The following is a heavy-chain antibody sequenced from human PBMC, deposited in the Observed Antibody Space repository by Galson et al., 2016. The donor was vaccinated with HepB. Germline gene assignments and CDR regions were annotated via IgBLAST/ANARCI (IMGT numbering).Heavy chain of an antibody. CDR2: ISGSGGST. Sequence: SLRLSCAASGFTFSSYAMSWVRQAPGKGLEWVSAISGSGGSTYYTDSLKGRFTISRDNAKNSLYLQMNSLRAEDTAVYYCAASNYTYSGRYYLDYWGQGALVTVSS. D-gene: IGHD2-15*01. V-gene: IGHV3-23*01. CDR1: GFTFSSYA. J-gene: IGHJ4*02. CDR3: AASNYTYSGRYYLDY.